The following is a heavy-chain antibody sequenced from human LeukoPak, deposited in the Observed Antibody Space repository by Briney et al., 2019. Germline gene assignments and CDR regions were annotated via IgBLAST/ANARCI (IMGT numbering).Heavy chain of an antibody. V-gene: IGHV4-30-4*08. CDR1: GGSISSGDYY. D-gene: IGHD3-3*01. CDR2: IYYSGST. J-gene: IGHJ4*02. Sequence: SQTLSPTCTVSGGSISSGDYYWSWIRQPPGKGLEWIGYIYYSGSTYYNPSLKSRATISVDTSKNQFSLKLSSVTAADTAVYYCAGTYYDFTSPLDYWGQGTLVTVSS. CDR3: AGTYYDFTSPLDY.